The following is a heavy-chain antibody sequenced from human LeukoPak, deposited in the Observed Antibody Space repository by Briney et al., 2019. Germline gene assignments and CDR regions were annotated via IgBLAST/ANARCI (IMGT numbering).Heavy chain of an antibody. Sequence: GGSLRLSCAASGFTFSSYSMNWVRQAPGKGLEWVSSISSSSSCIYYADSVKGRFTISRDNAKNSLYLQMNSLRAEDTAVYYCARGWGYGDYVEIFDYWGQGTLVTVSS. D-gene: IGHD4-17*01. V-gene: IGHV3-21*01. CDR1: GFTFSSYS. CDR3: ARGWGYGDYVEIFDY. CDR2: ISSSSSCI. J-gene: IGHJ4*02.